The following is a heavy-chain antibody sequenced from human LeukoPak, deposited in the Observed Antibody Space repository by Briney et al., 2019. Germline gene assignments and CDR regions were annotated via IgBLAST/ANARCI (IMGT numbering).Heavy chain of an antibody. CDR3: ARGSYGGKRGEPRRANYFDY. D-gene: IGHD4-23*01. Sequence: GGSLRLSCAASGFTFSSYSMTWVRQAPGKGLEWVSSISSSSSYIYYADSVKGRFTISRDNAKNSLYLQMNSLRAEDTAVYYCARGSYGGKRGEPRRANYFDYWGQGTLVTVSS. CDR2: ISSSSSYI. CDR1: GFTFSSYS. J-gene: IGHJ4*02. V-gene: IGHV3-21*01.